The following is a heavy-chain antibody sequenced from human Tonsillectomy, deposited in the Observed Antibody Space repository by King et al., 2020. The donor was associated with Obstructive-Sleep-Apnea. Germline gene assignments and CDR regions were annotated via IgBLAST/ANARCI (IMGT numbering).Heavy chain of an antibody. J-gene: IGHJ5*02. D-gene: IGHD2-15*01. V-gene: IGHV4-39*01. CDR3: ASGRYCSGGTCYAGGTWFYP. CDR2: IYYSGST. CDR1: VGSISSSSYY. Sequence: MQLQESGPGLVKPSETLSLTCTVSVGSISSSSYYWGWIRQPPGKGLEWIGSIYYSGSTYYNPSLRSRVTISVDTSKNQFSLKLSSVTAADTAGYYCASGRYCSGGTCYAGGTWFYPWGQGTLVIVSS.